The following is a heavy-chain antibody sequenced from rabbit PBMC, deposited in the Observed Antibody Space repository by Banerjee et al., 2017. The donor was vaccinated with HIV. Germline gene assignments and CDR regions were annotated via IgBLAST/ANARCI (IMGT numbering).Heavy chain of an antibody. J-gene: IGHJ4*01. V-gene: IGHV1S47*01. Sequence: QEQLVESGGGLVQPEGSLTLPCPASGFSFNTKYVMCWVRQAPGKGLEWIACINTSSGNTVYATWARGRLTISRSTSLNTVTLQMTSLTAADTATYFCARGDTGSRHSPFNLWGQGTLVTVS. CDR2: INTSSGNT. D-gene: IGHD1-1*01. CDR3: ARGDTGSRHSPFNL. CDR1: GFSFNTKYV.